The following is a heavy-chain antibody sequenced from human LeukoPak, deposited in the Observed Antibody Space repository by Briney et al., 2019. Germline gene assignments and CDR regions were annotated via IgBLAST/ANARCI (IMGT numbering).Heavy chain of an antibody. D-gene: IGHD3-22*01. CDR3: AREDYYDSSDFYYYYGMDV. V-gene: IGHV3-33*01. CDR2: IWYDGSNK. CDR1: GFTFSSYG. Sequence: GGSLRLSCAASGFTFSSYGMHWVRQAPGKGLEWVAVIWYDGSNKYYADPVKGRFTISRDNSKNTLYLQMNSLRAEDTAVYYCAREDYYDSSDFYYYYGMDVWGQGTTVTVSS. J-gene: IGHJ6*02.